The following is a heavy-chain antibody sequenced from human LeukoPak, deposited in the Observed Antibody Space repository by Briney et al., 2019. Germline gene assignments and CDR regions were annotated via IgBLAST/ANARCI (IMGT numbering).Heavy chain of an antibody. V-gene: IGHV4-59*12. Sequence: SETLSLTCTVSGGSISTYYWSWIRQPPGKGLEWVGYIHYSGTTNYNPSLKNRVTISLDTSKNQFSLNLSSVTATDTAVYYCARDPLYNYPIGANWFDPWGQGTLVTVSS. J-gene: IGHJ5*02. CDR2: IHYSGTT. D-gene: IGHD1-20*01. CDR1: GGSISTYY. CDR3: ARDPLYNYPIGANWFDP.